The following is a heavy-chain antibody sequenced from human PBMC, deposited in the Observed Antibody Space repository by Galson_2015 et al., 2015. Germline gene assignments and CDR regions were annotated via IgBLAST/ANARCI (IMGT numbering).Heavy chain of an antibody. V-gene: IGHV3-23*01. CDR1: GFTFSSYA. CDR3: AKDHIQLWWNWFDP. J-gene: IGHJ5*02. D-gene: IGHD5-18*01. CDR2: ISGSGGST. Sequence: SLRLSCAASGFTFSSYAMSWVRQAPGKGLEWVSAISGSGGSTYYADSVKGRSTISRDNSKNTLYLQMNSLRAEDTAVYYCAKDHIQLWWNWFDPWGQGTLVTVSS.